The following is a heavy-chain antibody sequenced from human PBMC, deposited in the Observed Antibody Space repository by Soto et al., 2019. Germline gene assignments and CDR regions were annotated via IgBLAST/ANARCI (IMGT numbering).Heavy chain of an antibody. Sequence: VQLTEPGPGLVRPSGTLSLTCDVSGGSITTSVLWTWVRQFPGRGLEWIGEIAPAVHTNDNPSISGIVTMSGELSNRQFDLDVSSVTAADTANYFCAGGRDYDYWGQGTLLTVAA. J-gene: IGHJ4*02. CDR3: AGGRDYDY. D-gene: IGHD1-26*01. CDR1: GGSITTSVL. CDR2: IAPAVHT. V-gene: IGHV4-4*02.